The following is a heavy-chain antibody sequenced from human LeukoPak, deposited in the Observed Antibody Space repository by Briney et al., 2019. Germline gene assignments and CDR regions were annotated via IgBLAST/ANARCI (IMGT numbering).Heavy chain of an antibody. D-gene: IGHD3-22*01. Sequence: GGSLRLSCAASGFRFDGYGMSWVRQAPGKGLEWVSAINWSGGRTAYADSVKGRFTISRDNAENSLYLQVNSPRAEDTALYYCARMTYYYERSMGYFDFWGQGTLVTVSS. CDR3: ARMTYYYERSMGYFDF. V-gene: IGHV3-20*04. CDR1: GFRFDGYG. CDR2: INWSGGRT. J-gene: IGHJ4*02.